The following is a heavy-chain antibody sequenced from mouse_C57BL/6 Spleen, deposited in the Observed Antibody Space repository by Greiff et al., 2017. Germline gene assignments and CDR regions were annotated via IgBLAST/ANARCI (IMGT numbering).Heavy chain of an antibody. V-gene: IGHV1-52*01. D-gene: IGHD1-1*01. J-gene: IGHJ3*01. CDR3: ARSGYYGSGGAD. CDR1: GYTFTSYW. Sequence: QVQLQQPGAELVRPGSSVKLSCKASGYTFTSYWMHWVKQRPIQGLEWIGNIDPSDSETHYNQKFKDKATLTVDKSSSTAYMQLSSLTSEDSAVYYCARSGYYGSGGADWGQGTLVTVSA. CDR2: IDPSDSET.